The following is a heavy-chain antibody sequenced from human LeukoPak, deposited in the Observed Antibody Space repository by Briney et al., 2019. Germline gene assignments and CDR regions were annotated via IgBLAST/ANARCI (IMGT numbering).Heavy chain of an antibody. Sequence: GESLKISCKGSGYSFTSYWIGWVRQMPGKGLEWMGIIYPGDSDTRYSPSFQGQVTISADKSISTAYLQWSSLKASDTAMYYCARRAESEMATITYYFDYWGQGTLVTVSS. CDR2: IYPGDSDT. CDR3: ARRAESEMATITYYFDY. J-gene: IGHJ4*02. V-gene: IGHV5-51*01. CDR1: GYSFTSYW. D-gene: IGHD5-24*01.